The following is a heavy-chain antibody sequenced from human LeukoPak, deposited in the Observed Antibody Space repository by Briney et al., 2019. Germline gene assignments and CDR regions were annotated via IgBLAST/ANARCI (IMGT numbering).Heavy chain of an antibody. Sequence: PGGSLRLSCAASGFTFSAFDMHCVRQATGKGLEWVSGINPAGDTYYPGSVKGRFTISREDAKNSFYLQMNSLRAGDRGVYYCARGDCRVGSCSSMDVWGQGTTVTVSS. CDR2: INPAGDT. CDR3: ARGDCRVGSCSSMDV. V-gene: IGHV3-13*04. CDR1: GFTFSAFD. J-gene: IGHJ6*01. D-gene: IGHD2-15*01.